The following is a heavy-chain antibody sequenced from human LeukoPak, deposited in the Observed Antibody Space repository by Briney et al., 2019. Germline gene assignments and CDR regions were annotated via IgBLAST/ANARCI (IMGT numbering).Heavy chain of an antibody. Sequence: GGSLRLSCAASGFTFSSYAMSWVRQAPGKGLEWVSAISGSGGSTYYADSVKGRFTISRDNSKNTLYLQMNSLRAEDTAVYYCAKDPHYDILTGYYVLSWFDPWGQGTLVTVSS. D-gene: IGHD3-9*01. V-gene: IGHV3-23*01. J-gene: IGHJ5*02. CDR2: ISGSGGST. CDR3: AKDPHYDILTGYYVLSWFDP. CDR1: GFTFSSYA.